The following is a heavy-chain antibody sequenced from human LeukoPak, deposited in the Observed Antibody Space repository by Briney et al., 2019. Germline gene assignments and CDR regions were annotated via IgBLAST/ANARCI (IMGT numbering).Heavy chain of an antibody. CDR1: GFTFDDYA. Sequence: QPGRSLRLSCAASGFTFDDYAMHWVRQAPGKGLEWVSGISWNSGSIGYADSVKGRFTISRDNAKNSLYLQMNSLRAEDTALYYCASRIGYSSGWYFRGDFDYWGQGTLVTVSS. CDR2: ISWNSGSI. J-gene: IGHJ4*02. CDR3: ASRIGYSSGWYFRGDFDY. V-gene: IGHV3-9*01. D-gene: IGHD6-19*01.